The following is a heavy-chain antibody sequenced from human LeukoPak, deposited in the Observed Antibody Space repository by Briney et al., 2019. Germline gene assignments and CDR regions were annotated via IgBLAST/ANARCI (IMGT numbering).Heavy chain of an antibody. CDR1: GFTFSSRDW. J-gene: IGHJ4*02. CDR2: IKQDGSEK. Sequence: PGGSLRLSCVASGFTFSSRDWMTWVRQAPGKGLEWVANIKQDGSEKNYVDSVKGRFTISRDNAKNSLYLQMNSLRAEDTALYYCARETYYYDSSGYSDYWGQGTLVTVSS. D-gene: IGHD3-22*01. V-gene: IGHV3-7*03. CDR3: ARETYYYDSSGYSDY.